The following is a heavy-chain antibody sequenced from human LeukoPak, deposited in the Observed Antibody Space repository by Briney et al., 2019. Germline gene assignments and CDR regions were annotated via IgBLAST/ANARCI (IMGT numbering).Heavy chain of an antibody. CDR3: AKGIYSSGWSYFDY. V-gene: IGHV3-23*01. CDR1: GFTFSNSA. D-gene: IGHD6-19*01. Sequence: GGSLRLSCAASGFTFSNSAMSWVRQAPGKGLEWVSTLSGSGITTYYADSVKGRFTISRDNSKNTLYLQMNSLRAEGTAVYYCAKGIYSSGWSYFDYWGHGTLVTVSS. J-gene: IGHJ4*01. CDR2: LSGSGITT.